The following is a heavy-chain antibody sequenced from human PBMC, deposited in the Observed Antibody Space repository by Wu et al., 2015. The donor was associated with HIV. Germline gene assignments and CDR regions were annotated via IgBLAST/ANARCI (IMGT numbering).Heavy chain of an antibody. Sequence: QVQLVQSGGEVKKSGASVKVSCKASGYTFISYYMHWVRQAPGQGLEWMGIIIPSGGGTNYAQKFQGRVTMTRDTSTSTVYMELRRLRSGDTAVYYCARDSRYCSSTSCFYYYYGMDVWGQGTTVTVSS. CDR1: GYTFISYY. V-gene: IGHV1-46*01. CDR2: IIPSGGGT. D-gene: IGHD2-2*01. J-gene: IGHJ6*02. CDR3: ARDSRYCSSTSCFYYYYGMDV.